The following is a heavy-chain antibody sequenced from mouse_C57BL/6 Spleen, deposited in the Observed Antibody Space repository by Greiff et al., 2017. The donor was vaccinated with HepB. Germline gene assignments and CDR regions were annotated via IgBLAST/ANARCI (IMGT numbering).Heavy chain of an antibody. D-gene: IGHD2-10*02. CDR2: IRSKSNNYAT. J-gene: IGHJ1*03. CDR1: GFSFNTYA. Sequence: EVQLVESGGGLVQPKGSLKLSCAASGFSFNTYAMNWVRQAPGKGLEWVARIRSKSNNYATYYADSVKDRFTISRDDSESMLYLQMNNLKTEDTAMYYCVREPLVYWYFDVWGTGTTVTVSS. CDR3: VREPLVYWYFDV. V-gene: IGHV10-1*01.